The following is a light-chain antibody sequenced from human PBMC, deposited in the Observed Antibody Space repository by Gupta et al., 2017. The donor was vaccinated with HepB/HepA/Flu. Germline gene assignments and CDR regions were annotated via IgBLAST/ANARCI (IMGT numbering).Light chain of an antibody. J-gene: IGLJ2*01. CDR2: DNS. V-gene: IGLV3-21*02. CDR3: QVWDTSSDHVV. Sequence: SSVLTQPPSVSVAPGQTARIPCGGNNIGNKGVHWYQQKPGQAPVLVVYDNSDRPSGIPERFSGSNSGNTATLTISRVEAGDEADYYCQVWDTSSDHVVFGGGTKLTVL. CDR1: NIGNKG.